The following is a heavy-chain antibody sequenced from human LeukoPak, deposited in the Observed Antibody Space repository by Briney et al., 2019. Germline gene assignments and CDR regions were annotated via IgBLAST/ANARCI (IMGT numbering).Heavy chain of an antibody. CDR3: ARYGAPFDS. CDR1: GGSISSGGYY. Sequence: SETLSLTCTVSGGSISSGGYYWSWIRQHPGKGLEFIGYIFYSGTTYYNPSLKSRVSISLDTSLNQFSLRVISVTAADTAVYYCARYGAPFDSWGQGTLVTVSS. V-gene: IGHV4-31*03. D-gene: IGHD4-17*01. J-gene: IGHJ4*02. CDR2: IFYSGTT.